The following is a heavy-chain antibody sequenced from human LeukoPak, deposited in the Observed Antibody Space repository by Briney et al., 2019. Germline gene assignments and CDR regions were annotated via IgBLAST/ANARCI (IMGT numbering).Heavy chain of an antibody. V-gene: IGHV1-69*05. CDR3: ARGGDRIQLLYRPFDY. D-gene: IGHD5-18*01. CDR2: IIPIFGTA. J-gene: IGHJ4*02. CDR1: GGTFSSYA. Sequence: GSSVKVSCKASGGTFSSYAISWVRQAPGQGLEWMGGIIPIFGTANYAQKFQGRVTITTDESTSTAYMELSSLRSEDTAVYYCARGGDRIQLLYRPFDYWGQGTLVTVSS.